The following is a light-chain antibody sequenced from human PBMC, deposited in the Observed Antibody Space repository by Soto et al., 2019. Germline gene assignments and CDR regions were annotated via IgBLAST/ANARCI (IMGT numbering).Light chain of an antibody. Sequence: QSVLTQPPSVSGAPGQTITMSCTGSGSNVGASYDVHWYQVLPGAGPRLLIYANNNRPSGVPDRFSGSKSGASASLAITGLQAEDEADYYCQSYESSLSGWVFGGGTKLTVL. V-gene: IGLV1-40*01. CDR3: QSYESSLSGWV. CDR2: ANN. J-gene: IGLJ3*02. CDR1: GSNVGASYD.